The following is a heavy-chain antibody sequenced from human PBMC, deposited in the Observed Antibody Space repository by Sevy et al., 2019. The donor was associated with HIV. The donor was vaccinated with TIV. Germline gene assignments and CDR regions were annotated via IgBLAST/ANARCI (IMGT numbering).Heavy chain of an antibody. J-gene: IGHJ5*02. CDR2: ISWDGGST. CDR1: GFTFDDYA. V-gene: IGHV3-43D*03. D-gene: IGHD3-10*01. Sequence: GGSLRLSCAASGFTFDDYAMHWVRQAPGKGLEWVSLISWDGGSTYYADSVKGRFTISRDNGKNSLYLQMNSLRAEDTAVYYCAKCGWGSYYNDVNWFDPWGQGTLVTVSS. CDR3: AKCGWGSYYNDVNWFDP.